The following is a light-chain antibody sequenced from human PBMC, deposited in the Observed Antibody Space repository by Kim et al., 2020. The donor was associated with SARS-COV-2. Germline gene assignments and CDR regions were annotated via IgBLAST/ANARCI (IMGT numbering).Light chain of an antibody. CDR2: QDS. CDR1: KLGDKY. V-gene: IGLV3-1*01. J-gene: IGLJ2*01. Sequence: VYPGQPASITCSGDKLGDKYACWYQQKPGQSPVLVIYQDSKRPSGIPERFSGSNSGNTATLTISGTQAMDEADYYCQAWDSSTVVFGGGTQLTVL. CDR3: QAWDSSTVV.